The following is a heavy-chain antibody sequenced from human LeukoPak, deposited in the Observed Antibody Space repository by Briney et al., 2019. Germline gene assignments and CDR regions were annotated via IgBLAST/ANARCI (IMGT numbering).Heavy chain of an antibody. CDR3: ARSSGSYPQSLDY. D-gene: IGHD1-26*01. Sequence: SVTVSCKASGGTFSSYAISWVRQPPGQGLEWVGRIIPIFGTANYAQKFQGRVTITTDESTSTAYIALISLRSEDTAVYYCARSSGSYPQSLDYWGQGTLVTVSS. V-gene: IGHV1-69*05. J-gene: IGHJ4*02. CDR1: GGTFSSYA. CDR2: IIPIFGTA.